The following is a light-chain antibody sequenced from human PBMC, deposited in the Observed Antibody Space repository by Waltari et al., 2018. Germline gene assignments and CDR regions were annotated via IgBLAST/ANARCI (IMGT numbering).Light chain of an antibody. Sequence: EIVLTQSPGTLSLSPGERATLSCRASQSVTTSYLAWYQQKPGQAPRLLIYGASSRATGIPDRFSGSGSGTDFTLTISRLEPEDSAVYYCQQYEKSPRTFGQGTKVEIK. CDR1: QSVTTSY. CDR2: GAS. J-gene: IGKJ1*01. CDR3: QQYEKSPRT. V-gene: IGKV3-20*01.